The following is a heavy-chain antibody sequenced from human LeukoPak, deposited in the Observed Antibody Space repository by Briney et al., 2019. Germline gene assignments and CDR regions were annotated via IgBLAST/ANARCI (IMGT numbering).Heavy chain of an antibody. CDR3: ARVDGHAHWFDP. Sequence: GGSLRLSCAASGFTFSSYWMSWVRQAPGKGLEWVANIKQDGSEKYCMDSVKGRFTVSRDNAKNSLYLQMNSLRAEDTAVYHCARVDGHAHWFDPQGQGTLVTVSS. V-gene: IGHV3-7*03. CDR1: GFTFSSYW. CDR2: IKQDGSEK. J-gene: IGHJ5*02.